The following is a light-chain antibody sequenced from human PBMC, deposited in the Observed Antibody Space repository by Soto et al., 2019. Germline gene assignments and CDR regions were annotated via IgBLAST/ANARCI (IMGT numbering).Light chain of an antibody. CDR2: KAS. CDR3: QHYNSYSEA. J-gene: IGKJ1*01. Sequence: IQMTQSPSTLSVSEGDLVTISCRASQSVSIWLAWYQQKPGKAPKLLIYKASTLKSGVPSRFSGSGSGTEFTLTISSLQPDDFATYYCQHYNSYSEAFGQGTKGDIK. V-gene: IGKV1-5*03. CDR1: QSVSIW.